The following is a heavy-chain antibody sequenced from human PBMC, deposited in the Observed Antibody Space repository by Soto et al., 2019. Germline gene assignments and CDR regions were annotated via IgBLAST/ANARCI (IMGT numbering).Heavy chain of an antibody. D-gene: IGHD3-22*01. Sequence: PGGSLRLSCATSGFTFSSYAMNWVRQAPGKGLEWISYISSTYSIFYADSVRGRFTISRDNARKSLYLQVNSLRVEDTAVYYCARGDYYDSSGPFSDAFDIWGQGTMVTVSS. CDR2: ISSTYSI. V-gene: IGHV3-48*01. J-gene: IGHJ3*02. CDR1: GFTFSSYA. CDR3: ARGDYYDSSGPFSDAFDI.